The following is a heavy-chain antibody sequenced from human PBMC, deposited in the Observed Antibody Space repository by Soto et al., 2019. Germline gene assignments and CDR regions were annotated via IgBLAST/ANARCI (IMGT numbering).Heavy chain of an antibody. CDR3: ASPQSQMATLDY. D-gene: IGHD5-12*01. Sequence: QVQLQESGPGLVKPSQTLSLTCTVSGASISSDDYYWSWIRQPPGKGLEWIGYLYYSGSTYYNPSLQSRVTISVDTSKNQFSLKLSSVTAADTAVYYCASPQSQMATLDYWSQGTLVTVSS. CDR1: GASISSDDYY. V-gene: IGHV4-30-4*01. J-gene: IGHJ4*02. CDR2: LYYSGST.